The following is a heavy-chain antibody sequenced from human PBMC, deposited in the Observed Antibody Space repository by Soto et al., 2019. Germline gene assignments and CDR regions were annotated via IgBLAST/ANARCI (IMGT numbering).Heavy chain of an antibody. CDR2: IYYSGST. Sequence: PSETLSLTCTVSGGSISSGGYYWSWIRRHPGKGLEWIGYIYYSGSTYYNPSLKSRVTISVDTSKNQFSLKLSSVTAADTAVYYCARATPFGSSGWFSYYFDYWGQGTLVTVSS. V-gene: IGHV4-31*03. D-gene: IGHD6-19*01. J-gene: IGHJ4*02. CDR1: GGSISSGGYY. CDR3: ARATPFGSSGWFSYYFDY.